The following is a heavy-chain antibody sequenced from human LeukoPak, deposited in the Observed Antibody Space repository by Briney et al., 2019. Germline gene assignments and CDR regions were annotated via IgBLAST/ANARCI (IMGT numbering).Heavy chain of an antibody. CDR3: TRTTTLIWWFDP. D-gene: IGHD4-11*01. J-gene: IGHJ5*02. CDR1: GFTFSDYW. Sequence: GGPLRLSCEASGFTFSDYWMHWVRQAPGKGLVWVARINFDGSGTSYADSVKGRFTISRDNAKNTVFLQMNSLRAEDTAVYYCTRTTTLIWWFDPWGQGTLVFVSS. CDR2: INFDGSGT. V-gene: IGHV3-74*01.